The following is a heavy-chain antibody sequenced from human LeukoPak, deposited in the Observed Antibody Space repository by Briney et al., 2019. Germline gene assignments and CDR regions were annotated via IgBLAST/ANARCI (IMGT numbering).Heavy chain of an antibody. J-gene: IGHJ4*02. CDR1: GGTFSSYA. CDR3: AGTHGDYSDSNSDY. V-gene: IGHV1-69*05. CDR2: IIPIFGTA. Sequence: SVKVSCKASGGTFSSYAISWVRQAPGQGLEWMGGIIPIFGTANYAQKFQGRVTITTDESTSTAYMELSSLRSEDTAVYYCAGTHGDYSDSNSDYWGQGTPVTVSS. D-gene: IGHD4-11*01.